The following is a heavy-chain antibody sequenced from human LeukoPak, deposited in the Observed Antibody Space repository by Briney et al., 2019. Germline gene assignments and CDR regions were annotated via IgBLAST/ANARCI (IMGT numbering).Heavy chain of an antibody. Sequence: PGTSLRLSCAASGFTFSSYGMNWVRQAPGKGLEWVAVIWDDGSKKYYADSVKGRFTTSRDNSKNTLYLQMNSLRGEDTAVYYCASRIGYWGQGTLVIVSS. D-gene: IGHD3-10*01. CDR2: IWDDGSKK. CDR1: GFTFSSYG. V-gene: IGHV3-33*01. J-gene: IGHJ4*02. CDR3: ASRIGY.